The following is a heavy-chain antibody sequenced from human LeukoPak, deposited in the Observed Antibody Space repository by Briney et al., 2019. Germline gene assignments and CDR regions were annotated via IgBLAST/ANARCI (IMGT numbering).Heavy chain of an antibody. V-gene: IGHV1-2*02. CDR1: GYTFTGYY. CDR3: ARARYDSSGCYGY. Sequence: ASVKVSCKASGYTFTGYYMHWVRQAPGQGLEWMGWINPNSGGTNYAQKFQGRVTMTRDTSISTAYMELSRLRSDDTAVYYCARARYDSSGCYGYWGQGTLVTVSS. CDR2: INPNSGGT. J-gene: IGHJ4*02. D-gene: IGHD3-22*01.